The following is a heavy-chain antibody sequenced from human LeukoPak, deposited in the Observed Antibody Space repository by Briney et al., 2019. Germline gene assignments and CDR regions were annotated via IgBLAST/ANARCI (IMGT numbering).Heavy chain of an antibody. V-gene: IGHV3-11*04. D-gene: IGHD4-17*01. CDR3: ARSLSLTTLDYFDY. CDR1: GFTFSDYY. CDR2: ISSSGTYI. J-gene: IGHJ4*02. Sequence: GGSLRLSCTASGFTFSDYYMSWIRQSPGKGLEWVSYISSSGTYIYYADSVKGRFTIFRDNAKNSLDLQMNSLRAEDTAVYYCARSLSLTTLDYFDYWGQGTLVTVSS.